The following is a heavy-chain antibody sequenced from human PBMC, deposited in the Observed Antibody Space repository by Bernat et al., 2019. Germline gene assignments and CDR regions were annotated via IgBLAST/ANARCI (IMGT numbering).Heavy chain of an antibody. CDR3: ASRAVDGEKWYWFDY. Sequence: EVQLVESGGGLIQPGGSLRLSCAASGFTVSNKYMSWVRQAPGKGLEWVSVIYSGGDTYYADSVKGRFTISRDNSKNTLHLQMDSLRAEDTAVYYWASRAVDGEKWYWFDYWGQGTLVTVSS. V-gene: IGHV3-53*01. D-gene: IGHD6-19*01. J-gene: IGHJ4*02. CDR1: GFTVSNKY. CDR2: IYSGGDT.